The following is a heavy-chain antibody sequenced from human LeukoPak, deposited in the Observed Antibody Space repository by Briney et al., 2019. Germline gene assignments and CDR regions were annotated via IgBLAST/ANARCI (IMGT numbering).Heavy chain of an antibody. V-gene: IGHV3-66*02. J-gene: IGHJ5*02. CDR2: IYGDGTT. CDR1: RFSVSTYS. D-gene: IGHD3-10*01. Sequence: PGGSLRLSCSGSRFSVSTYSMTWVRQAPGRGLEWVSLIYGDGTTFYTDSVKGRFTISRDNFKNTLYLQMSSLRPEDTALYYCARDRAGAQSWVALDPWGQGTLVTVSS. CDR3: ARDRAGAQSWVALDP.